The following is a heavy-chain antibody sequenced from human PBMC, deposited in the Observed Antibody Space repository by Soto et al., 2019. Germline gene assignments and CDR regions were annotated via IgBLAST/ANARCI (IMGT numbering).Heavy chain of an antibody. CDR2: IYHSGST. CDR1: GGSXXXXXX. J-gene: IGHJ4*02. D-gene: IGHD6-19*01. V-gene: IGHV4-4*02. Sequence: TXXLTXAVSGGSXXXXXXXXWVRQPPGKGLEWIGEIYHSGSTNYNPSLKSRVTISVDKSKNQFSLKLSSVTAADTAVYYCARVAVAGTRVDYWGLGNMVTVSS. CDR3: ARVAVAGTRVDY.